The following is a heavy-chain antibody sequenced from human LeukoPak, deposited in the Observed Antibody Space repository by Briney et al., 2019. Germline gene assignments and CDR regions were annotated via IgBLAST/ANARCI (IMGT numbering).Heavy chain of an antibody. CDR1: GGSFSGYY. CDR3: ARQPMVVGAARGAYFDY. CDR2: TYYSGST. V-gene: IGHV4-59*08. J-gene: IGHJ4*02. D-gene: IGHD1-26*01. Sequence: SETLSLTCAVYGGSFSGYYWSWIRQPPGKGLEWIGYTYYSGSTNYNPSLKSRVTISVDTSKNQFSLRLNSVTAADTAVYYCARQPMVVGAARGAYFDYWGQGTLVTVFS.